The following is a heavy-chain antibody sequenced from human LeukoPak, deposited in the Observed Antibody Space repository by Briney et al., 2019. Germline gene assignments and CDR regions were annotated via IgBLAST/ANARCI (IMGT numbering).Heavy chain of an antibody. CDR1: GFTFSSYS. CDR3: ARDSETRFTFGGVIVRDFDY. V-gene: IGHV3-48*02. J-gene: IGHJ4*02. Sequence: TGGSLTLSCAASGFTFSSYSMNWVRQAPGKGLEWVSYISSSSSTIYYADSVKGRFTISRDNAKNSLYLQMNSLRDEDTAVYYCARDSETRFTFGGVIVRDFDYWGQGTLVTVSS. CDR2: ISSSSSTI. D-gene: IGHD3-16*02.